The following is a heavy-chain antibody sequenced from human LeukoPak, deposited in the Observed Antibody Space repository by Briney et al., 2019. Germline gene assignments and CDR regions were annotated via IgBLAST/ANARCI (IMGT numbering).Heavy chain of an antibody. CDR3: VRGYYYDSSGYYYESFDI. CDR2: MNPNSGNT. V-gene: IGHV1-8*01. D-gene: IGHD3-22*01. J-gene: IGHJ3*02. CDR1: GYTFTSYD. Sequence: ASVKVSCKASGYTFTSYDINWVRQATGQGLEWMGWMNPNSGNTGYAQKFQGRVTMTRNTSISTAYMELSSLRSEDTAVYYCVRGYYYDSSGYYYESFDIWGQGTMVTVPS.